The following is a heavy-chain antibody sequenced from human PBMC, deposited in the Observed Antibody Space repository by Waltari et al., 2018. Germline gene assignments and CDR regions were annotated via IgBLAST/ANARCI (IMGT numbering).Heavy chain of an antibody. J-gene: IGHJ3*02. CDR2: ISGSGGST. CDR1: GFTFSSYA. D-gene: IGHD5-12*01. V-gene: IGHV3-23*01. CDR3: AKDMAAEVATSDAFDI. Sequence: EVQLLESGGGLVQPGGSLRLSCAASGFTFSSYAMRWVRQAPGKGLEWVSAISGSGGSTYSADSVKGRFTISRDNSTNPLYLPMHSLSAEDTAVYYCAKDMAAEVATSDAFDIWGQGTMVTVSS.